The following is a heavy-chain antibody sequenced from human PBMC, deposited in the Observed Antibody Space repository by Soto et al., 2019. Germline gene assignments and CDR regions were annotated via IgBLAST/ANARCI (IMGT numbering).Heavy chain of an antibody. Sequence: PGGSLRLSCAASGFTFDDYAMHWVRQAPGKGLEWVSGISWNSGSIGYADSVKGRFTISRDNAKNSLYLQMNSLRAEDTALYYCAKDRIAAAGTNYYYGMDVWGQGTTVTVSS. V-gene: IGHV3-9*01. J-gene: IGHJ6*02. D-gene: IGHD6-13*01. CDR2: ISWNSGSI. CDR3: AKDRIAAAGTNYYYGMDV. CDR1: GFTFDDYA.